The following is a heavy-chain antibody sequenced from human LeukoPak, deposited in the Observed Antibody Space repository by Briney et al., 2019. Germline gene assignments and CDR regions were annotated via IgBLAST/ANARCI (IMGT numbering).Heavy chain of an antibody. CDR3: ARDLVAAAGPDYYYYGMDV. J-gene: IGHJ6*02. CDR1: GFTFSTYG. V-gene: IGHV3-33*01. CDR2: IWYDGSNK. D-gene: IGHD6-13*01. Sequence: PGGSLRLSCAASGFTFSTYGMHWVRQAPGKGLERVAVIWYDGSNKYYADSVKGRFTISRDNSKNTLYLQMNSLRAEDTAVYYCARDLVAAAGPDYYYYGMDVWGQGTTVTVSS.